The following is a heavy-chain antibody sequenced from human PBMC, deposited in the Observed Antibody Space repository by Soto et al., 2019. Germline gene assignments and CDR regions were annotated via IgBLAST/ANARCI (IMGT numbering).Heavy chain of an antibody. D-gene: IGHD5-12*01. V-gene: IGHV3-30-3*01. CDR2: ISYDGSNK. CDR3: ARDRGYPALLDY. J-gene: IGHJ4*02. Sequence: QVQLVESGGGVVQPGRSLRLSCAASGFTFSSYAMHWVRQAPGKGLEWVAVISYDGSNKYYADSVKGRFTISRDNSKNTLYLQMNSLIAEDTAVYYCARDRGYPALLDYWVQGTLVTVSS. CDR1: GFTFSSYA.